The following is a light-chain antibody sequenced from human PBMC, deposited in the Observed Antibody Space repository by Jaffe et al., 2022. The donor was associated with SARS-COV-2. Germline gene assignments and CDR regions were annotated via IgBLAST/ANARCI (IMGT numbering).Light chain of an antibody. J-gene: IGKJ4*01. CDR2: ATS. Sequence: DIQMTQSPSSLSASVGDRVTITCRASETIISKYLNWYQQKPGKAPKLLIYATSSLRSGVPSRFSGGGSGTDFTLTISTLQPEDFATYYCQESYSNPRLSFGGGTKVEI. V-gene: IGKV1-39*01. CDR1: ETIISKY. CDR3: QESYSNPRLS.